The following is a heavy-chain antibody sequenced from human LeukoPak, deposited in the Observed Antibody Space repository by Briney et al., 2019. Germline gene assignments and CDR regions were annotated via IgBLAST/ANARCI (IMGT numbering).Heavy chain of an antibody. J-gene: IGHJ6*02. CDR1: GGSISSGDYY. CDR3: ARGWRYFDWFRGDYYYYGMDV. Sequence: PSETLSLTCTVSGGSISSGDYYWSWIRQPPGKGLERIGYIYYSGSTYYNPSLKSRVTISVDTSKNQFSLKLSSVTAADTAVYYCARGWRYFDWFRGDYYYYGMDVWGQGTTVTVSS. V-gene: IGHV4-30-4*01. D-gene: IGHD3-9*01. CDR2: IYYSGST.